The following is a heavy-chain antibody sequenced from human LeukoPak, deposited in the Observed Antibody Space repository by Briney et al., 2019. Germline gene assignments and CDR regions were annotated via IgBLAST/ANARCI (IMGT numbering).Heavy chain of an antibody. D-gene: IGHD3-9*01. V-gene: IGHV1-2*02. CDR1: GYTFTGYY. Sequence: ASVKVSCKASGYTFTGYYMHWVRQAPGQGLEWTGWINPNSGGTNYAQKFQGRVTMTRDTSISTAYMELSRLRSDDTAVYYCAREPVLRYFDWFSEFDYWGQGNLVTVSS. CDR3: AREPVLRYFDWFSEFDY. CDR2: INPNSGGT. J-gene: IGHJ4*02.